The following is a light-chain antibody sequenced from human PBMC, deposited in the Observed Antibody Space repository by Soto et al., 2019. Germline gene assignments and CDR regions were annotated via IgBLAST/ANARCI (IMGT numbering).Light chain of an antibody. Sequence: EIVLTQSPATLSLSPGERATLSCRVSQSVSSYLAWYQQKPGQAPRLLIYDASNRATGIPARFSGSGSGTGFTLTISSLEAEDFAVYYCQQRSNWPPITFGQGT. CDR1: QSVSSY. CDR3: QQRSNWPPIT. V-gene: IGKV3-11*01. J-gene: IGKJ5*01. CDR2: DAS.